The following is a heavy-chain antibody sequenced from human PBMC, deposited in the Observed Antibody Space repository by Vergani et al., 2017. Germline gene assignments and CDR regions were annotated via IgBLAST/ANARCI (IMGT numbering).Heavy chain of an antibody. V-gene: IGHV3-21*01. CDR3: ARDYALFGYYYYGMDV. Sequence: EVQLVESGGGLVKPGGSLRLSCAASGFTFSSYSMNWVRQAPGKGLEWVSSISSSSSYIYYADSVKGRFTISRDNAKNSLYLQMNSLRAEDTAVYYCARDYALFGYYYYGMDVWGQGTTVTVSS. CDR1: GFTFSSYS. CDR2: ISSSSSYI. D-gene: IGHD3-3*01. J-gene: IGHJ6*02.